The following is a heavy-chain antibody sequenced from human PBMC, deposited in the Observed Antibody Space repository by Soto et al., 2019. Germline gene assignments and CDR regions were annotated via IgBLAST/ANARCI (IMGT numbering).Heavy chain of an antibody. V-gene: IGHV3-7*04. CDR2: IKQDGSQT. CDR1: GLTLSNYW. D-gene: IGHD2-21*01. Sequence: EVQLVESGGGLVQPGGSLRLSCTASGLTLSNYWMSWVRQAPGKGLEWVANIKQDGSQTHYADSVKGRFTISRDNAKNSLYLQMNSLRAEDTAVYYCAREFVSGLKSAFDMWGQGTVVTVSS. CDR3: AREFVSGLKSAFDM. J-gene: IGHJ3*02.